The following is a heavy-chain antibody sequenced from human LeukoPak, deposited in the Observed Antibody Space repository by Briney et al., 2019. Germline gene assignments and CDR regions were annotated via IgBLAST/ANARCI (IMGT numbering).Heavy chain of an antibody. Sequence: GGSLRLSCAASGFTFSSYSMNWVRQAPGKGLEWVSSISSSSSYIYYADSVKGRFTISGDNAKNSLYLQMNSLRAEDTAVYYCARTGYSSGWYVGGEDYWGQGTLVTVSS. J-gene: IGHJ4*02. D-gene: IGHD6-19*01. CDR1: GFTFSSYS. CDR3: ARTGYSSGWYVGGEDY. CDR2: ISSSSSYI. V-gene: IGHV3-21*01.